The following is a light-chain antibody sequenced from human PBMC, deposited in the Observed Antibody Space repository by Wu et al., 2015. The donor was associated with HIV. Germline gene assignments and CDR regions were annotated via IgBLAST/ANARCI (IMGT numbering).Light chain of an antibody. CDR1: QSISNSY. CDR3: QQRSSWPWT. Sequence: EIVLTQSPGTLSLSPGERATLSCRATQSISNSYLAWYQQKPGQGPRLLIYGASKRATGIPDRFSGRGSGTDFTLTISRLEPEDFAVYYCQQRSSWPWTFGQGTKVEIK. CDR2: GAS. V-gene: IGKV3D-20*02. J-gene: IGKJ1*01.